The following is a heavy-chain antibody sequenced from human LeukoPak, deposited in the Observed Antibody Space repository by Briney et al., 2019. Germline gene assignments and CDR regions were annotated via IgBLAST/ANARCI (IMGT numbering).Heavy chain of an antibody. J-gene: IGHJ4*02. CDR1: GFTFSSYG. Sequence: PGGSLRLSCAASGFTFSSYGMHWVRQAPGKGLEWVAVISYDGSNKYYADSVKGRFTISRGNSKNTLYLQMNSLRAEDTAVYYCAKAITMFPSYYFDYWGQGALVTVSS. CDR3: AKAITMFPSYYFDY. V-gene: IGHV3-30*18. D-gene: IGHD3-10*02. CDR2: ISYDGSNK.